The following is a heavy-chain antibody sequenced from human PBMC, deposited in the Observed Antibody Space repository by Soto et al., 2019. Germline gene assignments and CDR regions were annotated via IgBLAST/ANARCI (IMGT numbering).Heavy chain of an antibody. CDR2: IIPITGTA. J-gene: IGHJ6*02. CDR1: GGTFGSYA. Sequence: QVQLVQSGAEVKKPGSSVKVSCKASGGTFGSYAISWVRQAPGQGPEWMGGIIPITGTANYAQKFQGRVTITADESTSTASMQLGSLRSEHTAVYYCARSQGSSTSLEIYYYYYYGMDVWGQGTTVTVSS. CDR3: ARSQGSSTSLEIYYYYYYGMDV. D-gene: IGHD2-2*01. V-gene: IGHV1-69*01.